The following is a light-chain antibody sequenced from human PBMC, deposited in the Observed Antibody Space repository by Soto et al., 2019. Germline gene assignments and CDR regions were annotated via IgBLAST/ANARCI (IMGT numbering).Light chain of an antibody. Sequence: DFVMTQTPLSSPVTLGQPASISCRSSQSLVHSDGNSYLSWLHQRPGQPPRLLIYMISNRFSGVPDRFSGSGAGTDFTLKISRVEPEHVGVYYCMQATQPYTFGHGTKLEIK. J-gene: IGKJ2*01. V-gene: IGKV2-24*01. CDR2: MIS. CDR3: MQATQPYT. CDR1: QSLVHSDGNSY.